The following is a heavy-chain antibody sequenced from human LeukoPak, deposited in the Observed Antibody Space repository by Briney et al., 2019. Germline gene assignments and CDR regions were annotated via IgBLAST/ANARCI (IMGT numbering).Heavy chain of an antibody. D-gene: IGHD3-10*01. V-gene: IGHV4-34*01. J-gene: IGHJ4*02. CDR1: GGSFSGYY. CDR2: IDHSETI. CDR3: ARGRRYYYGSGFYY. Sequence: SETLSLTCAVSGGSFSGYYWTWIRQSPGKGLEWIGEIDHSETINYNPSLKSRVTMPVDTSKSQFSLNLTSVTAADTAVYYCARGRRYYYGSGFYYWGQGTLVTVSS.